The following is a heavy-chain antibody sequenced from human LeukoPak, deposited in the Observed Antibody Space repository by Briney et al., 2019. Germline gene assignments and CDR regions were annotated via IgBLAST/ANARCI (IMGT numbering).Heavy chain of an antibody. J-gene: IGHJ4*02. Sequence: GGSLRLSCAASGFTLDDYAMHWVRQAPGKGLEWVSTISGGGGSTYYADSVKGRFTISRDNSKNTLYLQVNSLRAEDTAVYYCAKGGKWDVTPFDYWGQGTLVTVSS. V-gene: IGHV3-23*01. CDR3: AKGGKWDVTPFDY. D-gene: IGHD1-26*01. CDR2: ISGGGGST. CDR1: GFTLDDYA.